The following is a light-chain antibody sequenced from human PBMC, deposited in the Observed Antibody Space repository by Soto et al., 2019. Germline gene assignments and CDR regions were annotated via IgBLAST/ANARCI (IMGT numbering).Light chain of an antibody. CDR2: WAS. J-gene: IGKJ1*01. CDR3: QQYYTTPST. CDR1: QSVLYSFNNKSY. Sequence: DIVMTQSPDSLAVSLGESATINCKSSQSVLYSFNNKSYLAWYQQKPGQPPKLLIYWASTRESGVPDRFSGSGSGTDFTLTISSLQAEDAAVYYFQQYYTTPSTFGQGTKVEI. V-gene: IGKV4-1*01.